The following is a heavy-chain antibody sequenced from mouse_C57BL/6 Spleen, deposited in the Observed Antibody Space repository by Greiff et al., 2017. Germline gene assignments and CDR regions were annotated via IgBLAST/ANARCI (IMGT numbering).Heavy chain of an antibody. Sequence: QVQLQQSGAELVRPGTSVKVSCKASGYAFTNYLIEWVKQRPGQGLEWIGVINPGSGGTNYNEKFKGKATLTADKSSSTAYMQLSSLTSEDSAVYCCARDGYYGYFDVWGTGTTVTVSS. CDR3: ARDGYYGYFDV. J-gene: IGHJ1*03. CDR1: GYAFTNYL. V-gene: IGHV1-54*01. CDR2: INPGSGGT. D-gene: IGHD2-3*01.